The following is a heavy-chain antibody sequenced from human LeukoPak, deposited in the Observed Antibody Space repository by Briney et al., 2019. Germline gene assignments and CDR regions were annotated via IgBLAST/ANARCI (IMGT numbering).Heavy chain of an antibody. CDR1: GGSFSSGDYY. D-gene: IGHD3-16*01. CDR2: IYYSGST. CDR3: ARELYDYVWGSYIDY. J-gene: IGHJ4*02. V-gene: IGHV4-30-4*01. Sequence: SETLSLTCTVSGGSFSSGDYYWSWIRQPPGKGLEWIGYIYYSGSTYYNPSLKSRLTISLDTSKNQFSLKLSSVTAADTAVYYCARELYDYVWGSYIDYWGQGTLVTVSS.